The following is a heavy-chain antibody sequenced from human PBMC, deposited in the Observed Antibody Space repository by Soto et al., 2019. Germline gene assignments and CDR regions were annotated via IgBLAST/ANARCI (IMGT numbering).Heavy chain of an antibody. Sequence: SETLSLTCTVSGGSISSGDYYWSWIRQPPGKGLEWIGYIYYSGSTYYNPSLKSRVTISVDTSKNQFSLKLSSVTAADTAVYYCARGPHYDFWSGPPNYYYGMDVWGQGPTVTVSS. V-gene: IGHV4-30-4*01. CDR1: GGSISSGDYY. J-gene: IGHJ6*02. CDR3: ARGPHYDFWSGPPNYYYGMDV. CDR2: IYYSGST. D-gene: IGHD3-3*01.